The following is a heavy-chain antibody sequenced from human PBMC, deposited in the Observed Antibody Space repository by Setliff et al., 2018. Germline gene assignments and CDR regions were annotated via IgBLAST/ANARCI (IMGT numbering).Heavy chain of an antibody. CDR1: GGSISSGNYY. CDR3: ARHKSNGSGSYPSLYMDV. CDR2: IFSKGST. D-gene: IGHD3-10*01. V-gene: IGHV4-61*09. J-gene: IGHJ6*03. Sequence: SETLSLTCTVSGGSISSGNYYWSWIRQPAGKAPEWIGHIFSKGSTNNNPSLKSRVTISVDTSKNQFSVKLSSVTAADTAVYYCARHKSNGSGSYPSLYMDVWGKGIMVTVSS.